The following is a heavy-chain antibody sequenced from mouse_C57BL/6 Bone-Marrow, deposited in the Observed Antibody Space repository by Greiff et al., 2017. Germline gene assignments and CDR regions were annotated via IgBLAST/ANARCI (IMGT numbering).Heavy chain of an antibody. CDR3: ARSLYYCGSPAWFAY. Sequence: EVQLQQSGAELVKPGASVKLSCTASGFNIKDYYMHWVKQRTEQGLEWIGRIDPEDGETKYAPKFQGKATITADTSSNTAYLQHSSLTSEDTAVYYCARSLYYCGSPAWFAYWGQGTLVTVSA. CDR1: GFNIKDYY. V-gene: IGHV14-2*01. J-gene: IGHJ3*01. D-gene: IGHD1-1*01. CDR2: IDPEDGET.